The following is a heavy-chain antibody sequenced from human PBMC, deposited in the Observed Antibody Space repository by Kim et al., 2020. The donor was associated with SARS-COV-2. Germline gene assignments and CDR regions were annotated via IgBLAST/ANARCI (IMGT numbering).Heavy chain of an antibody. CDR2: IYYSGST. CDR1: GGSISSGGYY. V-gene: IGHV4-31*03. CDR3: ARGTDISLFDY. Sequence: SETLSLTCTVSGGSISSGGYYWSWIRQHPGKGLEWIGYIYYSGSTNYNPSLKSRVTISVDTSKNQFSLKLSSVTAADTAVYYCARGTDISLFDYWGQGTLVTVSS. D-gene: IGHD1-1*01. J-gene: IGHJ4*02.